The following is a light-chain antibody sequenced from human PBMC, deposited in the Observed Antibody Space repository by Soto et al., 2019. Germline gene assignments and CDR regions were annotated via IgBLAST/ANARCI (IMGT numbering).Light chain of an antibody. CDR2: GAS. Sequence: EIVMTQSTATLSVSPGERATLSCRGSQSVSSNLAWYQQKPGQAPRLLIYGASTRATGIPARFSGSGSGTEFTLTISSLQSEDFAVYYCQQYNNWPRTFGQGTKVHIK. CDR1: QSVSSN. CDR3: QQYNNWPRT. J-gene: IGKJ1*01. V-gene: IGKV3-15*01.